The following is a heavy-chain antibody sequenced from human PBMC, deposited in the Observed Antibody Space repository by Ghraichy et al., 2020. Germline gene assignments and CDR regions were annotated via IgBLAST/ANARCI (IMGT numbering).Heavy chain of an antibody. CDR2: MNPNSGNT. V-gene: IGHV1-8*01. J-gene: IGHJ4*02. CDR3: ARGGRGGFMDACDH. Sequence: ASVKVSCKASGYTFTSYDINWVRQAPGQGLEWMGWMNPNSGNTGYTQRFQGRVSMTRNTSISTAYMELSGLRSEDAAVYYCARGGRGGFMDACDHWGQGTLVTVSS. D-gene: IGHD1-26*01. CDR1: GYTFTSYD.